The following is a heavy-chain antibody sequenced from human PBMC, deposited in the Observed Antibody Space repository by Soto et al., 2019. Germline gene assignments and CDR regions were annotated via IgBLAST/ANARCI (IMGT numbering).Heavy chain of an antibody. CDR2: ISPSSGHI. CDR3: AGCSGGACHKNYGMDV. J-gene: IGHJ6*02. Sequence: EVPLVESGGGLVKPGGSLRLSCAVSGFTFSSCTMNWVRQAPGKGLEWVSSISPSSGHIYYADSVKGRFTISRDNAKNSLFVQMDGLGGEDTAVYYCAGCSGGACHKNYGMDVWGQGTTVTVSS. V-gene: IGHV3-21*06. D-gene: IGHD2-15*01. CDR1: GFTFSSCT.